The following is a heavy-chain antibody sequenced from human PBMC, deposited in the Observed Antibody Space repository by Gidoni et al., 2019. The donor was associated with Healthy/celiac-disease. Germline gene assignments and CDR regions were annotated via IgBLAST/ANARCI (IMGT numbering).Heavy chain of an antibody. CDR2: IIPIFGTA. CDR1: GGTFSRYA. Sequence: QVQLVQSGAEVKKPGSSVKVSCKASGGTFSRYAISWVRQAPGQGLEWMGGIIPIFGTANYAQKFQGRVTITADESTSTAYMELSSLRSEDTAVYYCARTLAGYDILTGALDYWGQGTLVTVSS. V-gene: IGHV1-69*01. CDR3: ARTLAGYDILTGALDY. J-gene: IGHJ4*02. D-gene: IGHD3-9*01.